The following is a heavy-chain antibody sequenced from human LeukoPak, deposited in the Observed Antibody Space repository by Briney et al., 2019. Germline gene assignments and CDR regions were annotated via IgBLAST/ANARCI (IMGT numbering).Heavy chain of an antibody. V-gene: IGHV3-73*01. J-gene: IGHJ4*02. CDR3: TRVLVGAKQPHFDY. Sequence: QTGGSLRLSCAASGFTFSGSAMHWVRQASGKGLEWVGRIRGKANSCATAYAASVKGRFTISRDDSKNTAYLQMNSLKPEDTAVYYCTRVLVGAKQPHFDYWGQGTLVTVSS. CDR1: GFTFSGSA. D-gene: IGHD1-26*01. CDR2: IRGKANSCAT.